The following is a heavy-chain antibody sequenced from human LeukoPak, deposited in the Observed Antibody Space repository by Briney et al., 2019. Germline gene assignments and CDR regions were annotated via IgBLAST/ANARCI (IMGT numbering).Heavy chain of an antibody. CDR1: RFTYRHDY. J-gene: IGHJ4*02. CDR2: ISSSSSYT. V-gene: IGHV3-11*06. D-gene: IGHD5-18*01. CDR3: ARERRFLYKGMVTFLY. Sequence: PGGSLRQSFVGTRFTYRHDYMNSLRQAPGKGLEWVSYISSSSSYTNYADSVKGRFTISRDNAKNSLYLQMNSKRAEDTAVYDCARERRFLYKGMVTFLYLGQGTLVTVSS.